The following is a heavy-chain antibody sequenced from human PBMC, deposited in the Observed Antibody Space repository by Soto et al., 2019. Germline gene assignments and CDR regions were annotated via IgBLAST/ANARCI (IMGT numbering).Heavy chain of an antibody. J-gene: IGHJ4*02. D-gene: IGHD4-17*01. CDR1: VGTFSSYA. CDR3: ASEDYGGNSAPFDY. V-gene: IGHV1-69*01. CDR2: IIPIFGTA. Sequence: QVQLVQSGAEVKKPGSSVKVSCKASVGTFSSYAISWVRQAPGQGLEWMGGIIPIFGTANYAQKFQGRVTITADESTSTAYMELSSLRSEDTAVYYCASEDYGGNSAPFDYWGQGTLVTVSS.